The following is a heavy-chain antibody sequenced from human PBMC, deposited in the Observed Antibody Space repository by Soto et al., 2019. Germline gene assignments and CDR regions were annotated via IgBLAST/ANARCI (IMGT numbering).Heavy chain of an antibody. V-gene: IGHV1-2*04. CDR2: INPNSGGT. J-gene: IGHJ1*01. Sequence: ASVKVSCKASGYTFTGYYMHWVRQAPGQGLEWMGWINPNSGGTNYAQKFQGWVTMTRDTSISTAYMELSRLRSDDTAVYYCAAATYSRRGSLWRYRGQGPLVTAPS. CDR1: GYTFTGYY. D-gene: IGHD6-13*01. CDR3: AAATYSRRGSLWRY.